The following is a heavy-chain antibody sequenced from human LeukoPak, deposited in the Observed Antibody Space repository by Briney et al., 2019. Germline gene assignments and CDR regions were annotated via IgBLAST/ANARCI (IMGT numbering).Heavy chain of an antibody. CDR1: GFTFSGSA. CDR2: IRSKANSYAT. J-gene: IGHJ4*02. Sequence: GGSLRLSCAASGFTFSGSAMPWVRQASGKGLEWVGRIRSKANSYATAYAASVKGRFTISRDDSKNTAYLQMNSLKTEDTAVYYCTSQSTIFGVVTADYWGQGTLVTVSS. V-gene: IGHV3-73*01. D-gene: IGHD3-3*01. CDR3: TSQSTIFGVVTADY.